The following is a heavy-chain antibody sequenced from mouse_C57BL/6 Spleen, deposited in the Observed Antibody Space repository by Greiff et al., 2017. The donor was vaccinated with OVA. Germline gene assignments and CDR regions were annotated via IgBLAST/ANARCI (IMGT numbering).Heavy chain of an antibody. CDR1: GFTFSSYT. J-gene: IGHJ2*01. CDR3: ARHGGNYFDY. V-gene: IGHV5-9*01. CDR2: ISGGGGNT. Sequence: EVQRVESGGGLVKPGGSLKLSCAASGFTFSSYTMSWVRQTPEKRLEWVATISGGGGNTYYPDSVKGRFTISRDNAKNTLYLQMSSLGSEDTALYYCARHGGNYFDYWGQGTTLTVSS. D-gene: IGHD1-1*02.